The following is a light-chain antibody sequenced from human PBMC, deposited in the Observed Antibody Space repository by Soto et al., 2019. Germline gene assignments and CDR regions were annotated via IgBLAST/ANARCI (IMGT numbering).Light chain of an antibody. V-gene: IGKV3-11*01. CDR1: QGVSNL. Sequence: EIVLTQSPDTLSLSPGDRATLSCRASQGVSNLLAWYQQRPGQAPRLLIYDASKRATGVPARFSGSGSGTDFTLTISSLEPEDFAVYYCQQRADWPPALTCGGGTKVDI. CDR2: DAS. CDR3: QQRADWPPALT. J-gene: IGKJ4*01.